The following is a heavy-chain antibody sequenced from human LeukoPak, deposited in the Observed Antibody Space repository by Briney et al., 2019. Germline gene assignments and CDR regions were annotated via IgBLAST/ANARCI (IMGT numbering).Heavy chain of an antibody. CDR2: IYYSGST. Sequence: SETLSLTCTVSGGSISSSSYYWGWIRQPPGKGLEWIGYIYYSGSTYYNPSLKSRVTISVDTSKNQFSLKLSSVTAADTAIYYCARQSVYYYDSSGYYDYWGQGTLVTVSS. D-gene: IGHD3-22*01. CDR3: ARQSVYYYDSSGYYDY. CDR1: GGSISSSSYY. J-gene: IGHJ4*02. V-gene: IGHV4-39*01.